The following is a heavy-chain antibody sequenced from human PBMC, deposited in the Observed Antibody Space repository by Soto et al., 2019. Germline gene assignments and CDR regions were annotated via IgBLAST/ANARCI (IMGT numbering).Heavy chain of an antibody. J-gene: IGHJ4*02. Sequence: QVQLQESGPGLVRPSGTVSLTCAVSGGSISNGDWWSWVRQPPRKGLEWIGEIHHSGSTNYNPSLKSRVTMSGVPSKILFSLALNSVTAADTAFYYCARDQGSHPGDWGQGTLVSVSS. CDR2: IHHSGST. D-gene: IGHD6-13*01. CDR3: ARDQGSHPGD. V-gene: IGHV4-4*02. CDR1: GGSISNGDW.